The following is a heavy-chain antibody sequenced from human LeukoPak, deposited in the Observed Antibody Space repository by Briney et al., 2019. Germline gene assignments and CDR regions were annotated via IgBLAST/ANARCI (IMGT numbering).Heavy chain of an antibody. CDR2: IYHSGTT. CDR3: AIDPAMTFSWFDP. CDR1: GYSISSGY. J-gene: IGHJ5*02. V-gene: IGHV4-38-2*02. Sequence: SETLSLTCGVSGYSISSGYWAWIRQPPGKGLEWIASIYHSGTTYSNPSLQSRVTLSVDTSRNQFSLKLSAVTAADTAVYYCAIDPAMTFSWFDPWRQGTLVIVSS. D-gene: IGHD2/OR15-2a*01.